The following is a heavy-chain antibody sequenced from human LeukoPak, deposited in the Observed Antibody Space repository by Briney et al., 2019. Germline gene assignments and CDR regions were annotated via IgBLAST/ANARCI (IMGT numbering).Heavy chain of an antibody. D-gene: IGHD3-3*01. CDR3: ARRFWYAFDI. CDR1: GFTFSDYY. CDR2: ISSSSSYT. J-gene: IGHJ3*02. V-gene: IGHV3-11*03. Sequence: GGSLRHSCAASGFTFSDYYMSWIRQAPGKGLEWVTYISSSSSYTNYADSVKGRFTISRDNAKNPLYLQMTSLRAEDTAVYYCARRFWYAFDIWGQGTMVAVSS.